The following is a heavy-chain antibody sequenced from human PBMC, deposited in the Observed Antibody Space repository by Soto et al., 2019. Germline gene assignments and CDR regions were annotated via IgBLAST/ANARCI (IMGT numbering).Heavy chain of an antibody. Sequence: ASVKVSFKAAGYTFTSYAMHWVRQAPGQRLEWMGWINAGNGNTKYSQKFQGRVTITRDTSTSTAYMELSSLRSEDTAVYYCARSHCSGGSCPAGYWGQGTLVTVSS. J-gene: IGHJ4*02. CDR3: ARSHCSGGSCPAGY. D-gene: IGHD2-15*01. CDR1: GYTFTSYA. V-gene: IGHV1-3*01. CDR2: INAGNGNT.